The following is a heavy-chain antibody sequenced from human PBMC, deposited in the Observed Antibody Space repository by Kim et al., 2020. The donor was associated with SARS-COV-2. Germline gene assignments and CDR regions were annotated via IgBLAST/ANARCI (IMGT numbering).Heavy chain of an antibody. D-gene: IGHD1-26*01. CDR2: ISGDGTIT. V-gene: IGHV3-11*01. Sequence: GGSLRLSCAASGFSFSDFYMSWMRQAPGKGLEWVSYISGDGTITDYAGSVKGQFTISRDNSKQSLHLQMDSLRDEDTATYYCTRHVRGGLGASNYWGPGT. CDR3: TRHVRGGLGASNY. J-gene: IGHJ4*02. CDR1: GFSFSDFY.